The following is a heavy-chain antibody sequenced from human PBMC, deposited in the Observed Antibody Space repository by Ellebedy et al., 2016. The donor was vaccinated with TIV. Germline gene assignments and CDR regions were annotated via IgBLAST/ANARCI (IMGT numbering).Heavy chain of an antibody. CDR2: IGTAGDT. CDR3: ARERSYCSGGSCYSWFDP. J-gene: IGHJ5*02. V-gene: IGHV3-13*01. Sequence: GESLKISCAASGFTFSSYDMHWVRQATGKGLEWVSAIGTAGDTYYPGSVKGRFTISRENAKNSLYLQMNSLRAGDTAVYYCARERSYCSGGSCYSWFDPWGQGTLVTVSS. CDR1: GFTFSSYD. D-gene: IGHD2-15*01.